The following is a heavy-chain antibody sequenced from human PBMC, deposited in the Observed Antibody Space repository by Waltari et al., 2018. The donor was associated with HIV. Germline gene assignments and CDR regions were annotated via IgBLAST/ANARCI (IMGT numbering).Heavy chain of an antibody. CDR1: KYTFASYG. J-gene: IGHJ4*02. CDR2: INTGDGST. V-gene: IGHV1-3*04. Sequence: QVQLVQSGAEMRKPGAYVKVSCTASKYTFASYGIHWLRQAPGQRLEWMGWINTGDGSTKYSQKFQGRVTITRDTSASTAYMQLSSLRSEDTAIYYCARELRFDIVFDYWGQGTLVTVSS. CDR3: ARELRFDIVFDY. D-gene: IGHD5-12*01.